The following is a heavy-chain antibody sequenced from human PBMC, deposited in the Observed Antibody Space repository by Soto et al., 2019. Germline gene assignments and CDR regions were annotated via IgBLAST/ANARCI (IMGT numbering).Heavy chain of an antibody. J-gene: IGHJ5*02. D-gene: IGHD1-1*01. CDR3: ARDKATGTTGSWFDP. CDR1: GYTFTSYG. V-gene: IGHV1-18*01. Sequence: QVQLVQSGAEVKKPGASVKVSCKASGYTFTSYGISWVRQAPGQGLEWMGWISAYNGNTNYAQKLQGRVTMTTDTSMSTAYMELRSLRSDDTAVYYCARDKATGTTGSWFDPWGQGTLVTVSS. CDR2: ISAYNGNT.